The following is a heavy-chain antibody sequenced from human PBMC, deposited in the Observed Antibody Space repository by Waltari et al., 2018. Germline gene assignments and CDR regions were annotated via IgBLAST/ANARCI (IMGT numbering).Heavy chain of an antibody. CDR3: ARDLSRSWFDP. J-gene: IGHJ5*02. V-gene: IGHV4-59*01. Sequence: QVQLQESGPGLVKPSETLSLTCTVSGGSISSYYWSWIRQPPGKGLEWIGYIYYSGSTNYNPSLKSRVTISVDTSKNQFSLKLSSVTAADTAVYYCARDLSRSWFDPWGQGTLVTVSS. CDR1: GGSISSYY. CDR2: IYYSGST.